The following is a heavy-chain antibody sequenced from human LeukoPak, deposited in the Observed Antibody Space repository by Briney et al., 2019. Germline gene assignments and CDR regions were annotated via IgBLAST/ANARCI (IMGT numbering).Heavy chain of an antibody. D-gene: IGHD6-19*01. CDR2: IYYSGST. Sequence: SETLSLTCTVSGGSISSSSYYWGWIRQPPGKGLEWIRSIYYSGSTYYNPSLKSRVTISVDTSKNQFSLKLSSVTAADTAVYYCARDLVAVASLPFDYWGQGTLVTVSS. CDR1: GGSISSSSYY. J-gene: IGHJ4*02. V-gene: IGHV4-39*07. CDR3: ARDLVAVASLPFDY.